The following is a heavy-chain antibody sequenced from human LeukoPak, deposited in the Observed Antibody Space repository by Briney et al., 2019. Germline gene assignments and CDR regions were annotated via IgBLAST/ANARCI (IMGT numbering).Heavy chain of an antibody. Sequence: GGSLRLSCTASGFILSDYEINWVRQAPGKGLEWVSYINTGSSSIYYADSLKGRFTISRDDAKNSVYLQLNSLRAEDTALYYCARETSHCGGDCYDYWGQGTLVTVSS. CDR1: GFILSDYE. CDR3: ARETSHCGGDCYDY. V-gene: IGHV3-48*03. CDR2: INTGSSSI. J-gene: IGHJ4*02. D-gene: IGHD2-21*01.